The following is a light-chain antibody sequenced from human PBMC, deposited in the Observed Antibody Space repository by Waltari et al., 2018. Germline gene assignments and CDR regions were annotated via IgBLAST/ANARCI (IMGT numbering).Light chain of an antibody. Sequence: EMVLTQSPGTLSLSAGERETLFRNASQTLNINYLAWYHQRPGQSPGLLIFGASRRTTGIPDRFSGSGSGTDVTLTISRLETEDSVLYYCQQYGSSPYSFGQGTRVEIK. CDR3: QQYGSSPYS. CDR2: GAS. V-gene: IGKV3-20*01. CDR1: QTLNINY. J-gene: IGKJ2*01.